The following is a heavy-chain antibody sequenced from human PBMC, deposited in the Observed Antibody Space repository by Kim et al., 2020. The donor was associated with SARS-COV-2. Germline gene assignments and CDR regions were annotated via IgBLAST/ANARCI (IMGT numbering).Heavy chain of an antibody. CDR2: ISSSSNYI. J-gene: IGHJ4*02. D-gene: IGHD3-22*01. V-gene: IGHV3-21*01. CDR3: ARDPSYDSSGFFDY. Sequence: GGSLRLSCAASGLTFSSYSMNWVRQAPGKGLEWVSSISSSSNYIYYADSVKGRFTISRDNAKNSLFLQMNSLRAEDTAVYYCARDPSYDSSGFFDYWGQGNPGHRLL. CDR1: GLTFSSYS.